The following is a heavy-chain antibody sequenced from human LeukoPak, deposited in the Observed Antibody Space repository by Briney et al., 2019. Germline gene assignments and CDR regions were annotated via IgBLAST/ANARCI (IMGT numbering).Heavy chain of an antibody. CDR1: GFTFSSYS. V-gene: IGHV3-48*01. J-gene: IGHJ4*02. CDR3: AKATLRTTVVKGVLDY. Sequence: PGGSLRLSCAASGFTFSSYSMNWVRQAPGKGLEWVSYISSSSSTIYYADSVKGRFTISRDNAKNSLYLQMNSLRAEDTAVYYCAKATLRTTVVKGVLDYWGQGTLVTVSS. CDR2: ISSSSSTI. D-gene: IGHD4-23*01.